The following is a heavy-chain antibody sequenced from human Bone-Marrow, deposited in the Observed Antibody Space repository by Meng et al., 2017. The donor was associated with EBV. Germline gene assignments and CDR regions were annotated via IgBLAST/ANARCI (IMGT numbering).Heavy chain of an antibody. CDR3: AKGGWSSWFDP. CDR1: GFTFIRYA. CDR2: ISGSGGNT. D-gene: IGHD1-26*01. Sequence: VALLVLGGGWGQPGGSLSLPCAASGFTFIRYAMSWVRQSPGKGLEWVSAISGSGGNTYYADSVKGRFTISRDNSKNTVYLQMNSLRAEDTAVHYCAKGGWSSWFDPWGQGTLVTVSS. J-gene: IGHJ5*02. V-gene: IGHV3-23*01.